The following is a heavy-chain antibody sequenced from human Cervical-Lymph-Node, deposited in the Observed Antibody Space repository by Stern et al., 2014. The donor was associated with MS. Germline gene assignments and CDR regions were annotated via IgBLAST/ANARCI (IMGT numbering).Heavy chain of an antibody. CDR3: ARHDPRGYDYWYYFDY. Sequence: QVQLQESGPGLVKPSETLSLTCTVSGGSISSYFWSWIRQPPGKGLEWIGYISYSGSTKDNPSPESRVTISVEPSKNPFSLRLTPVTAADTAVYFCARHDPRGYDYWYYFDYWGQGTLVTVSS. CDR2: ISYSGST. J-gene: IGHJ4*02. D-gene: IGHD5-12*01. CDR1: GGSISSYF. V-gene: IGHV4-59*08.